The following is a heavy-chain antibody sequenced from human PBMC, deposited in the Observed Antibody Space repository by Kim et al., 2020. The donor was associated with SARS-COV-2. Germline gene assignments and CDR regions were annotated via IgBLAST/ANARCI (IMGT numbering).Heavy chain of an antibody. J-gene: IGHJ4*02. V-gene: IGHV4-59*09. CDR3: ARGGYTASWYAGIFDY. D-gene: IGHD6-13*01. Sequence: PSFKSRVTISVDKSMKQFSLKLSSVTAADTAVYYCARGGYTASWYAGIFDYWGQGTPVTVSS.